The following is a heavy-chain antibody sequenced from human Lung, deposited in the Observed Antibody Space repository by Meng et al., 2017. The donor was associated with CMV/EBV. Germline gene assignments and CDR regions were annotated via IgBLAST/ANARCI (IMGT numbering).Heavy chain of an antibody. V-gene: IGHV4-31*03. Sequence: SETLSLXCTVSGGSINSVGYYWTWIRQHPGKGLEWIGYIYYSGGTNYNPSLQSRVTISVDTSKNQFSLKLSSVTAADTAMYYCARSVGCSSTYCYTYTSSWYPDYWGQGTLVTVSS. CDR1: GGSINSVGYY. J-gene: IGHJ4*02. CDR2: IYYSGGT. CDR3: ARSVGCSSTYCYTYTSSWYPDY. D-gene: IGHD6-13*01.